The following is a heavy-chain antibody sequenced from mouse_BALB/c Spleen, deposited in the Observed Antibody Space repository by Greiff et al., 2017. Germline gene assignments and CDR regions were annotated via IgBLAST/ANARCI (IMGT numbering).Heavy chain of an antibody. D-gene: IGHD4-1*01. Sequence: EVMLVESGGGLVQPGGSLKLSCAASGFTFSSYGMSWVRQTPDKRLELVATINSSGGSTYYPDSVKGRFTISRDNATNTLYLQMSSLKSEDTAMYYCARDRGTGTFAYWGQGTLVTVSA. J-gene: IGHJ3*01. V-gene: IGHV5-6-3*01. CDR2: INSSGGST. CDR3: ARDRGTGTFAY. CDR1: GFTFSSYG.